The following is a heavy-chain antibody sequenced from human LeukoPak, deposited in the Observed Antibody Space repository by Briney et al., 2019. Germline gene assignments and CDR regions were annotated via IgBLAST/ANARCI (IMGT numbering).Heavy chain of an antibody. CDR2: IYYSGST. J-gene: IGHJ4*02. D-gene: IGHD2-2*01. CDR1: GGSISGYY. V-gene: IGHV4-39*01. CDR3: ARLGGSVPGYFDY. Sequence: SETLSLTCTVSGGSISGYYWSWIRQPPGKGLEWIGSIYYSGSTYYNPSLKSRVTISVDTSKNQFSLKLSSVTAADTAVYYCARLGGSVPGYFDYWGQGTLVTVSS.